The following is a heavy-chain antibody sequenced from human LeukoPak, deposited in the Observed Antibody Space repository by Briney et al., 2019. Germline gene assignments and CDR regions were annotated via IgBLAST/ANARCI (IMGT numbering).Heavy chain of an antibody. Sequence: GGSLRLSCAASGFTFSSYSRNWVRQAPGKGLEWVSYISSSSSTIYYADSVKGRFTISRDNAKNSLYLQMNSLRAEDTAVYYCARGPGQWELLNAFDIWGQGTMVIGSS. J-gene: IGHJ3*02. V-gene: IGHV3-48*01. D-gene: IGHD1-26*01. CDR3: ARGPGQWELLNAFDI. CDR2: ISSSSSTI. CDR1: GFTFSSYS.